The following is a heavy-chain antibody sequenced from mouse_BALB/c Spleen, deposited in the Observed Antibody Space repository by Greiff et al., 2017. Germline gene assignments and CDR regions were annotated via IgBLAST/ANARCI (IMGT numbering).Heavy chain of an antibody. CDR3: AIYDGYYVEVGAMDY. CDR1: GYTFTSYY. Sequence: GQLQQPGAELVKPGASVKLSCKASGYTFTSYYMYWVKQRPGQGLEWIGGINPSNGGTNFNEKFKSKATLTVDKSSSTAYMQLSSLTSEDSAVYYCAIYDGYYVEVGAMDYWGQGTSVTVSA. V-gene: IGHV1S81*02. CDR2: INPSNGGT. J-gene: IGHJ4*01. D-gene: IGHD2-3*01.